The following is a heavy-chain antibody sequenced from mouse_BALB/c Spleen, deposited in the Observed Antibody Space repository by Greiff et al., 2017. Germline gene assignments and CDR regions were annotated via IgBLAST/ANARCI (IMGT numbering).Heavy chain of an antibody. CDR3: ARGGHYYGYEGSMDY. CDR2: INPYNDGT. V-gene: IGHV1-14*01. Sequence: EVQLQQSGPELVKPGASVKMSCKASGYTFTSYVMHWVKQKPGQGLEWIGYINPYNDGTKYNEKFKGKATLTSDKSSSTAYMELSSLTSEDSAVYYCARGGHYYGYEGSMDYWGQGTTLTVSS. J-gene: IGHJ2*01. D-gene: IGHD1-2*01. CDR1: GYTFTSYV.